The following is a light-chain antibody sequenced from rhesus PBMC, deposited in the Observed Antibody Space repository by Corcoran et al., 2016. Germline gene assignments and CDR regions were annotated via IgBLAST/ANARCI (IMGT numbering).Light chain of an antibody. V-gene: IGKV7-13*01. J-gene: IGKJ1*01. CDR3: LQSKDFPRT. CDR1: QSVNFCGTNL. Sequence: DIVLTQSPASLAVSPGQRATITCRASQSVNFCGTNLIHWFQQKPGQPPKLLLYQESHKATGVPARFSGSGAGTDFTLTINPVDADDAADYFCLQSKDFPRTFGQGTKVEIK. CDR2: QES.